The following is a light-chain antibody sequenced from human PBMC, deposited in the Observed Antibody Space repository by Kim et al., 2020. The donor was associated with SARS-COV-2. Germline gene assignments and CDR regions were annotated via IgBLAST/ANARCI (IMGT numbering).Light chain of an antibody. CDR2: YDD. CDR3: AVWDDSLNGVV. CDR1: SSNIGKNA. J-gene: IGLJ2*01. V-gene: IGLV1-36*01. Sequence: HRVTISCSGSSSNIGKNAVHWYQQLPGEAPKLLIYYDDLVSSGVSDRFSGSKSGTSASLAISGLQSEDEADYYCAVWDDSLNGVVFGGGTQLTVL.